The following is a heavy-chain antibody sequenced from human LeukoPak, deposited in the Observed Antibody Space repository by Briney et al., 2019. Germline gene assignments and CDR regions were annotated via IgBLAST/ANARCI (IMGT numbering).Heavy chain of an antibody. D-gene: IGHD3-22*01. CDR2: IIPIFGTA. V-gene: IGHV1-69*13. Sequence: GASVKVSCKASGYTFTSYYMHWVRQAPGQGLEWMGGIIPIFGTANYAQKFQGRVTITADESTSTAYMELISLRSEDTAVYYCVKSGYDSSGYYYAYWGQGTLVTVSS. CDR3: VKSGYDSSGYYYAY. CDR1: GYTFTSYY. J-gene: IGHJ4*02.